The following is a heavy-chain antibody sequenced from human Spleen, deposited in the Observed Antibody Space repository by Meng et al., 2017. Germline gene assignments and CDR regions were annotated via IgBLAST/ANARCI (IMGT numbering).Heavy chain of an antibody. CDR3: ARGGLLLWFGGEQTTNWFDP. J-gene: IGHJ5*02. CDR1: GGTFSNYP. D-gene: IGHD3-10*01. Sequence: SVKVSCKASGGTFSNYPLSWVRQGPGQGLEWMGGIVPMYGQTDYAQRFQGRVTITADDSTSTAYMGLSSLTSADTAVYYCARGGLLLWFGGEQTTNWFDPWGQGTLVTVSS. V-gene: IGHV1-69*13. CDR2: IVPMYGQT.